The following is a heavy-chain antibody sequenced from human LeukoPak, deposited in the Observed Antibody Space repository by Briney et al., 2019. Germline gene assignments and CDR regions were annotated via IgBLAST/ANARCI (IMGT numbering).Heavy chain of an antibody. CDR1: GFTFSSYS. CDR3: ARDQAPILRYFDWLSTGAFDI. V-gene: IGHV3-21*01. J-gene: IGHJ3*02. CDR2: IISISSYI. D-gene: IGHD3-9*01. Sequence: PGGSLRLSCAASGFTFSSYSLNWVRQAPGKGLEWFSSIISISSYIYYAHSAKGRFTTSRDNAKNSLYLQMNSLRAEDTAVYYCARDQAPILRYFDWLSTGAFDIWGQGTMVTVSS.